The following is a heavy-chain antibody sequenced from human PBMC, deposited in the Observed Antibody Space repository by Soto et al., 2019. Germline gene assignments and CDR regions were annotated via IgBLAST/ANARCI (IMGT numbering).Heavy chain of an antibody. V-gene: IGHV3-30-3*01. CDR2: ISYDGSNK. CDR1: GFTFSSYA. J-gene: IGHJ3*02. D-gene: IGHD3-22*01. CDR3: ARETGHYDSSGYYFAFDI. Sequence: QAQLVESGGGVVQPGRSLRLSCAASGFTFSSYAMHWVRQAPGKGLEWVAVISYDGSNKYYADSVKGRFTISRDNSKNTLYLQMNSLRAEDTAVYYCARETGHYDSSGYYFAFDIWGQGTMVTVSS.